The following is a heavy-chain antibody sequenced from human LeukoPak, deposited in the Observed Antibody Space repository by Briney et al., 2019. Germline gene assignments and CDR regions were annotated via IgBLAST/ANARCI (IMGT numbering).Heavy chain of an antibody. CDR3: AKGRVVYYDTTGYRPDDSFDI. CDR2: ISTFNGHT. Sequence: ASVKVSCKTSGYTFRNYGISWVRQAPGQGLEWMGWISTFNGHTKYTQSLRDRLTLTTDTSTSTIYMGLRSLRSDDTAVYYCAKGRVVYYDTTGYRPDDSFDIWGQGTMVTVSS. V-gene: IGHV1-18*01. CDR1: GYTFRNYG. D-gene: IGHD3-22*01. J-gene: IGHJ3*02.